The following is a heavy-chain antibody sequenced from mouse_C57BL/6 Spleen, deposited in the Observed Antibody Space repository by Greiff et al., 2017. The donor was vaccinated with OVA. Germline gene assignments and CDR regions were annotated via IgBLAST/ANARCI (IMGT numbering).Heavy chain of an antibody. CDR3: AAKGYYAMDY. CDR2: IDPSDSYT. J-gene: IGHJ4*01. V-gene: IGHV1-59*01. D-gene: IGHD1-3*01. Sequence: QVHVKQPGAELVRPGTSVKLSCKASGYTFTSYWMHWVKQRPGQGLEWIGVIDPSDSYTNYNQKFKGKATLTVDTSSSTAYMQLSSLTSEDSAVYYCAAKGYYAMDYWGQGTSVTVSS. CDR1: GYTFTSYW.